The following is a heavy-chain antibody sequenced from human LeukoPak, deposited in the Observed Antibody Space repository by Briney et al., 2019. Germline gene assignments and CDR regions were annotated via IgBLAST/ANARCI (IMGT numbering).Heavy chain of an antibody. J-gene: IGHJ4*02. CDR2: INHSGST. D-gene: IGHD1-7*01. V-gene: IGHV4-34*01. Sequence: SETLSLTCAVYGGSFSDYYWSWIRQPPGKGLEWIGEINHSGSTNYNPSLKSRVTISVDTSKNQFSLKLSSVTAADTAVYYCASGTGLELLIWGQGTLVTVSS. CDR1: GGSFSDYY. CDR3: ASGTGLELLI.